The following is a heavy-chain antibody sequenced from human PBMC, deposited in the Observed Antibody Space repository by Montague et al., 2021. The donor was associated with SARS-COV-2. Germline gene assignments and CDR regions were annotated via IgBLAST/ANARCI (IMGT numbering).Heavy chain of an antibody. J-gene: IGHJ1*01. CDR3: ARHLSGSLTHFHP. D-gene: IGHD1-26*01. CDR1: GGSLSSHY. Sequence: SETLSLTCTVSGGSLSSHYWSWIRQTPGKGLEWIGYIYYSGSTNYNPSFKSRVTISVDTSKNQFSLKLSSVTAADTAAYYCARHLSGSLTHFHPWGQGSLVTVSS. V-gene: IGHV4-59*08. CDR2: IYYSGST.